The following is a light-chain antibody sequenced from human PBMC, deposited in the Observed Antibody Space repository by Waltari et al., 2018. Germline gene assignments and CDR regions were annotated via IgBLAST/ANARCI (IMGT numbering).Light chain of an antibody. CDR1: QSVRRT. V-gene: IGKV3-20*01. CDR2: DAS. J-gene: IGKJ1*01. CDR3: QKYGTLPAT. Sequence: EIVLTQSPGTLSLSPGERATLSCTASQSVRRTLAWYQQKPGQAPRLLIYDASTRATCIPDRFSGSGSGTDFSLTISRLEPEDFAVYYCQKYGTLPATFGQGTKVEIK.